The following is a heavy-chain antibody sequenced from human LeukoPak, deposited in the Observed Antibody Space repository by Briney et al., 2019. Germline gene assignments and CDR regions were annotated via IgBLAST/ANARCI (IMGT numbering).Heavy chain of an antibody. CDR2: INHSGST. D-gene: IGHD3-3*01. CDR1: GGSFSGYY. CDR3: ARRTYDFWSGWRSNWFDP. J-gene: IGHJ5*02. V-gene: IGHV4-34*01. Sequence: SETLSLTCAVYGGSFSGYYWSWIRQPPGKGLEWIGEINHSGSTNYNPSLKSRVTISVDTSKNQFSLKLSSVTAADTAVYYCARRTYDFWSGWRSNWFDPWGQGTLVTVSS.